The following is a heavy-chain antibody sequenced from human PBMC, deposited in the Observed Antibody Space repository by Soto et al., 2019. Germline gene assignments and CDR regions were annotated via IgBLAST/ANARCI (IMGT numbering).Heavy chain of an antibody. D-gene: IGHD5-18*01. V-gene: IGHV1-69*13. CDR2: IIPISGTA. CDR1: GGTFSIYA. CDR3: ASKRDTAMVKYYYYGMDV. Sequence: GGSVKVSCKASGGTFSIYAISCVVQARLQGLEWMGGIIPISGTANYAQKFQGRVTITADESTSTAYMELSSLRSEDTAVYYCASKRDTAMVKYYYYGMDVWGQGTTVTVS. J-gene: IGHJ6*02.